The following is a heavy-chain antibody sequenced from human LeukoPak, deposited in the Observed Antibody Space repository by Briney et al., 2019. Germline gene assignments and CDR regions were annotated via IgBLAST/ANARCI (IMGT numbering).Heavy chain of an antibody. CDR1: GGTFSSYA. CDR3: ATGDNNDAFDL. Sequence: GSSVKVSCKASGGTFSSYAISLVRQAPGQGLEWMGRIIPIFGTANYAQKFQGRVTITTDESTSTAYMELSSLRSEDTDVYCCATGDNNDAFDLWGQGTLVTVSS. D-gene: IGHD7-27*01. V-gene: IGHV1-69*05. J-gene: IGHJ3*01. CDR2: IIPIFGTA.